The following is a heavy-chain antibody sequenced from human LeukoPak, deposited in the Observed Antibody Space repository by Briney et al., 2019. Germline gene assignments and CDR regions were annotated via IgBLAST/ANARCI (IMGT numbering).Heavy chain of an antibody. J-gene: IGHJ4*02. CDR1: GESFSGYY. Sequence: SSETPSLTCAVYGESFSGYYWSWIRQPPGKGLEWIGEINHSGYTNYNPSLKSQVTILVDTSKKHFSLNLSSVTAADTAVYYCARLYKWNYGFDYWGQGTLVTVSS. CDR2: INHSGYT. CDR3: ARLYKWNYGFDY. D-gene: IGHD1-7*01. V-gene: IGHV4-34*01.